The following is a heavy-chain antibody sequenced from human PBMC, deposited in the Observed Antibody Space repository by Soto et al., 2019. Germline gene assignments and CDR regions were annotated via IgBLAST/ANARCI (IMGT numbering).Heavy chain of an antibody. CDR3: ARRGLRYFAWLVSNWFDP. CDR1: GGSISSSSYY. J-gene: IGHJ5*02. Sequence: SETLSLTCTVSGGSISSSSYYWGWIRQPPGKGLEWIGSIYYSGSTYYNPSLKSRVTISVDTSKNQFSLKLSSVTAADTAVYYCARRGLRYFAWLVSNWFDPWGQGTLVTVSS. CDR2: IYYSGST. V-gene: IGHV4-39*01. D-gene: IGHD3-9*01.